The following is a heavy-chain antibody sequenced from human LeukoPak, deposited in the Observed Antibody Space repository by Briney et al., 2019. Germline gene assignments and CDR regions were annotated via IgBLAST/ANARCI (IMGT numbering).Heavy chain of an antibody. J-gene: IGHJ4*02. D-gene: IGHD3-10*01. CDR3: ARGHLAAGTFDY. V-gene: IGHV3-20*01. CDR2: INWNGGST. Sequence: PGGSLGLSCAASGFTFDDYGMSWVRQAPGKGLEWVSGINWNGGSTGYADSVKGRFTISRDNAKNSLYLQMNSLRAEDTALYHCARGHLAAGTFDYWGQGTLVTVSS. CDR1: GFTFDDYG.